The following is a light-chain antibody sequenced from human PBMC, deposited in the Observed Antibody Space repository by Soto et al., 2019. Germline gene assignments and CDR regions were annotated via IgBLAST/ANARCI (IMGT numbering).Light chain of an antibody. V-gene: IGKV1-13*02. CDR2: DVS. J-gene: IGKJ5*01. CDR1: QDIRGA. Sequence: AIPLTQSPSSLSASVGDRVTITCRASQDIRGALAWYQQKPGKAPKILIYDVSSLQSGVPSRFSGSSSRTDFTLTISGLQPEDFATYYCQQFNSYPIIFGQGTRLDIK. CDR3: QQFNSYPII.